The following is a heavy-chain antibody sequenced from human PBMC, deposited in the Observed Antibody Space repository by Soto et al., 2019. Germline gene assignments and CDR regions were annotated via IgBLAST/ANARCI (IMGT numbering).Heavy chain of an antibody. CDR1: GGSISSGGYS. CDR3: AAGGGLPRYY. J-gene: IGHJ4*02. D-gene: IGHD5-12*01. Sequence: QLQLQESGSGLVKPSQTLSLTCAVSGGSISSGGYSWSWIRQPPGKGLEWIGYIYQSGITYYNPSLNSRVTISVDRSKNQFSLKLSSVTAADTAVYYCAAGGGLPRYYWGQGTLVTVSS. V-gene: IGHV4-30-2*01. CDR2: IYQSGIT.